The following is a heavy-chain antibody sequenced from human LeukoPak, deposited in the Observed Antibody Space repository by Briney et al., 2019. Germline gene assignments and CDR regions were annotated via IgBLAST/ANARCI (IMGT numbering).Heavy chain of an antibody. V-gene: IGHV3-7*01. Sequence: GGSLRLSCAASGFTFSSYWMSWVRQAPGKGLEWVANIKQDGSEEYYVDSVKGRFTISRDNAKNSLYLQMNSLRAEDTAVYYCASVLWFGESLPLFDYWGQGTLVTVSS. D-gene: IGHD3-10*01. CDR3: ASVLWFGESLPLFDY. J-gene: IGHJ4*02. CDR1: GFTFSSYW. CDR2: IKQDGSEE.